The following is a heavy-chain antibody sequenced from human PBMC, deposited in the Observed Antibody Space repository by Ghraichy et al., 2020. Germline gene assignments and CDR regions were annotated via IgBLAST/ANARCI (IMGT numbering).Heavy chain of an antibody. CDR2: IYYSGST. CDR1: GGSISSYY. J-gene: IGHJ4*02. Sequence: SETLSLTCTVSGGSISSYYWSWIRQPPGKGLEWIGYIYYSGSTNYNPSLKSRVTISVDTSKNQFSLKLSSVTAADTAVYYCARDVDYWGQGTLVTVSS. CDR3: ARDVDY. V-gene: IGHV4-59*01.